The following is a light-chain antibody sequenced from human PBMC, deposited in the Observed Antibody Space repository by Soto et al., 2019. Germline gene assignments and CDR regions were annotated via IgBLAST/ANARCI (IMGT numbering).Light chain of an antibody. Sequence: EIVMTQSPATLSVSPGETANLSCRASQSVSRYLAWYQHRPGQAPRLLIYDASTRATGIPARFSGSGSGTEFTLTISGLLFYFFAGCSCQYCSFSPLFPFGHWIQLEF. CDR1: QSVSRY. J-gene: IGKJ5*01. CDR2: DAS. V-gene: IGKV3-15*01. CDR3: QYCSFSPLFP.